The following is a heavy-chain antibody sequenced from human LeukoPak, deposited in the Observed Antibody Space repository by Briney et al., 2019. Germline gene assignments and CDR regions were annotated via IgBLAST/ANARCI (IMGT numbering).Heavy chain of an antibody. D-gene: IGHD2-2*01. J-gene: IGHJ4*02. CDR3: ATTILGYCSSTSCYWGNFDY. CDR2: INPNSGGT. CDR1: GYTFTSYD. V-gene: IGHV1-2*02. Sequence: GASVKVSCKASGYTFTSYDINWVRQATGQGLEWMGWINPNSGGTNYAQKFQGRVTMTRDTSISTAYMELSRLRSDDTAVYYCATTILGYCSSTSCYWGNFDYWGQGTLVTVSS.